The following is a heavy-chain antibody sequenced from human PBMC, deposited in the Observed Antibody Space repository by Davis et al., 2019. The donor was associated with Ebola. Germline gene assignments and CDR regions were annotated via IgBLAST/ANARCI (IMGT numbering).Heavy chain of an antibody. CDR3: ARGWLRTPGFDY. CDR2: TYYTSKWYF. D-gene: IGHD5-12*01. Sequence: PSETLSLTCDTSGDTVSSIDGAWNWIRQSPSRGLEWLGRTYYTSKWYFDYAESVKGRMTINPDTSKNQFSLQLNSVTPEDTAVYYCARGWLRTPGFDYWGRGTLVTVSS. J-gene: IGHJ4*02. CDR1: GDTVSSIDGA. V-gene: IGHV6-1*01.